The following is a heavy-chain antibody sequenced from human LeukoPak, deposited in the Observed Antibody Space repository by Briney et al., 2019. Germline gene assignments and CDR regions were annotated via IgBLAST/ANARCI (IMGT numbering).Heavy chain of an antibody. CDR2: IIPIFGTA. V-gene: IGHV1-69*13. J-gene: IGHJ4*02. D-gene: IGHD6-19*01. Sequence: ASVKVSCKASGGTFSSYAISWVRQAPGQGLEWMGGIIPIFGTANYAQKFEGRVTITADESTSTAYMELSSLRSEDTAVYYCATDRNPRTQWPVLDYFDYWGQGTLVTVSS. CDR1: GGTFSSYA. CDR3: ATDRNPRTQWPVLDYFDY.